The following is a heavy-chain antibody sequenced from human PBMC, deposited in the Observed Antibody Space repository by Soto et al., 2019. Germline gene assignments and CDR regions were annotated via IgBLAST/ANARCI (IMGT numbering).Heavy chain of an antibody. CDR2: IYYSGST. CDR3: ARLYYDSSGYYYYFDY. CDR1: GGSLGDRGYY. V-gene: IGHV4-39*01. J-gene: IGHJ4*02. Sequence: PSQTLSLTCTVSGGSLGDRGYYRGWIRQPPGKGLEWIGSIYYSGSTYYNPSLKSRVTISVDTSKNQFSLKLSSVTAADTAVYYCARLYYDSSGYYYYFDYWGQGTLVTVSS. D-gene: IGHD3-22*01.